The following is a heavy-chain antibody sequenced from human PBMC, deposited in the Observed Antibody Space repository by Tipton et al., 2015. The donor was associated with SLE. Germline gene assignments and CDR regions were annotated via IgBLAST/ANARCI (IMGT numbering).Heavy chain of an antibody. CDR2: IYYSGST. CDR1: GGSFSGYY. Sequence: TLSLTCAVYGGSFSGYYWSWIRQPPGKGLEWIGYIYYSGSTYYNPSLKSRVTISVDTSKNQFSLKLSSVTAADTAVYYCARAYTGAGDAFDIWGQGTMVTVSS. CDR3: ARAYTGAGDAFDI. D-gene: IGHD7-27*01. J-gene: IGHJ3*02. V-gene: IGHV4-30-4*08.